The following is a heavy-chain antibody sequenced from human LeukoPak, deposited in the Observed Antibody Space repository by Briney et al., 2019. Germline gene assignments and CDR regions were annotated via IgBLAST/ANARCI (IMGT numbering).Heavy chain of an antibody. V-gene: IGHV3-30-3*01. CDR3: ARDLVVVAATPGDWFDP. J-gene: IGHJ5*02. Sequence: PGGSLRLSCGASGFTFSSYAMQWVRQAPGKGLVWVAVISYDGSNKYYADSVKGRFTISRDNSKDTLYLQMNSLRAEDTAVYYCARDLVVVAATPGDWFDPWGQGTLVTVSS. CDR2: ISYDGSNK. D-gene: IGHD2-15*01. CDR1: GFTFSSYA.